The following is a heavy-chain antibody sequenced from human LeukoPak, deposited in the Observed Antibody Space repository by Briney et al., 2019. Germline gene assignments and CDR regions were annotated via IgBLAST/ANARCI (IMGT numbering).Heavy chain of an antibody. J-gene: IGHJ4*02. D-gene: IGHD3-16*02. CDR2: ISGSGGST. CDR1: GFTFSRYA. CDR3: AKSRFGGVIVDFDY. Sequence: PGRSLRLSCAASGFTFSRYAMSWVRQAPGKGLEWVSAISGSGGSTYYADSVKGRFTISRDNSKNTLYLQMNSLRAEDTAVYYCAKSRFGGVIVDFDYWGQGTLVTVSS. V-gene: IGHV3-23*01.